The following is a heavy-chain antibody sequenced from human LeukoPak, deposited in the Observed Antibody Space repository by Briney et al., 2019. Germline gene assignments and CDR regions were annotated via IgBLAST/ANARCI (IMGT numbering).Heavy chain of an antibody. V-gene: IGHV3-7*01. CDR3: ANSGWSLRDY. D-gene: IGHD6-19*01. J-gene: IGHJ4*02. CDR2: IKTDGSEK. CDR1: GFNFRTFW. Sequence: GGSLRLSCAASGFNFRTFWMAWVRQAPEKGLEWVANIKTDGSEKYYVGSVKGRFTISRDNAENSLYLQMNSLRAEDTAVYYCANSGWSLRDYWGQGTLVTVSS.